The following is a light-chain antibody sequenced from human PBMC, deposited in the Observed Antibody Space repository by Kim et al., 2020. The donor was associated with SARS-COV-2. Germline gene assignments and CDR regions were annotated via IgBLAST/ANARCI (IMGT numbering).Light chain of an antibody. CDR1: KLGDKY. Sequence: SYELTKPPSVSVSPGQTASITCSGDKLGDKYACWYQQKPGQSPVLVIYQDSKRPSGIPERFSGSNSGNTATLTISGTQAMDEADYYCQAWDSSTGGVFGGGTQLTVL. CDR3: QAWDSSTGGV. V-gene: IGLV3-1*01. CDR2: QDS. J-gene: IGLJ3*02.